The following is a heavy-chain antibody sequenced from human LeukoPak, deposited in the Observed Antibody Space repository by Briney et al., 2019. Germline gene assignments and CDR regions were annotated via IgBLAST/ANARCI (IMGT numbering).Heavy chain of an antibody. V-gene: IGHV4-59*01. D-gene: IGHD1-1*01. CDR3: ARLTRRSGNYFDY. Sequence: SETLSLTCTVSGASISSYYWSWIRQPPGKGLEWIGDIYYSGSIKYNPSLKSRVTMSADTSKNQFSLKLSSVTAADTAVYYCARLTRRSGNYFDYWGQGTLVTVSS. J-gene: IGHJ4*02. CDR2: IYYSGSI. CDR1: GASISSYY.